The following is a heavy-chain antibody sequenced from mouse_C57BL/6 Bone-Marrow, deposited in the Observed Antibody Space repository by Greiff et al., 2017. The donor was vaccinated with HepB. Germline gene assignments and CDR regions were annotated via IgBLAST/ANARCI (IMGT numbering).Heavy chain of an antibody. V-gene: IGHV1-78*01. CDR2: IYPRDGST. J-gene: IGHJ2*01. CDR1: GYTFTDHT. Sequence: VKLQESDAELVKPGASVKISCKVSGYTFTDHTIHWMKQRPEQGLEWIGYIYPRDGSTKYNEKFKGKATLTADKSSSTAYMQLNSLTSEDSAVYFCARSHYGSSFFFDYWGQGTTLTVSS. CDR3: ARSHYGSSFFFDY. D-gene: IGHD1-1*01.